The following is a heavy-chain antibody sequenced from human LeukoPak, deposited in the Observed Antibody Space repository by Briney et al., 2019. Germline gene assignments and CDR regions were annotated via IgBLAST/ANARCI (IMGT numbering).Heavy chain of an antibody. V-gene: IGHV3-23*01. Sequence: GGSLRLSCAVSGITLSNYGMSWVRQSPGKGLEWVAGISGSGGGTNYADSVKGRFTISRDNSKNTLYLQMSSLRAEDTAVYYCARVRYGELDVWGQGTTVTVSS. D-gene: IGHD4-17*01. CDR2: ISGSGGGT. J-gene: IGHJ6*02. CDR1: GITLSNYG. CDR3: ARVRYGELDV.